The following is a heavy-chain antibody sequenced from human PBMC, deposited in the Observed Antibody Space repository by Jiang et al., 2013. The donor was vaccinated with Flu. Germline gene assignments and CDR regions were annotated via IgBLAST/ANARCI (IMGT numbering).Heavy chain of an antibody. J-gene: IGHJ4*02. CDR1: GYTFTSYY. V-gene: IGHV1-46*01. CDR2: IDPSGGIP. Sequence: GAEVKKPGASVKVSCKASGYTFTSYYMHWVRQAPGQGLEWMGIIDPSGGIPRYAQKFQGRVTMTRDTSRSTVHMEVSSLKSEDTAVYYCARAVGMTGTTEFDYWGQGTLVTVSS. D-gene: IGHD1-7*01. CDR3: ARAVGMTGTTEFDY.